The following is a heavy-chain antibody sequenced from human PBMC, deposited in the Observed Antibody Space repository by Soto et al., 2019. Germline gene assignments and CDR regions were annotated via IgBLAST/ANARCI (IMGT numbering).Heavy chain of an antibody. Sequence: TGGSLRLSCAASGVTFSNYAMHWVRQAPGKGLEWVAVIWSDGTNKYYADSVKGRLTISRDKSKNTLYLQMNSLRAEDTAVYYCARAPLTIYDTSGYYDYWGQGIQVTVSS. V-gene: IGHV3-33*01. CDR2: IWSDGTNK. CDR3: ARAPLTIYDTSGYYDY. D-gene: IGHD3-22*01. J-gene: IGHJ4*02. CDR1: GVTFSNYA.